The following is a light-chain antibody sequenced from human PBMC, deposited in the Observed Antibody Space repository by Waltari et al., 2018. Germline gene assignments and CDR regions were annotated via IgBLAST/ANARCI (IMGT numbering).Light chain of an antibody. J-gene: IGLJ3*02. V-gene: IGLV2-14*03. Sequence: QSALTQPASVSGSPGQSITISCSGTSSDIGGYNYVSWYQQHPGKAPKLLILGVTYRPSGVYIRFSGSKSDNTASLTIAGLQAEDEADYYGSSCTGGDTPRVVFGGGTKVTVL. CDR2: GVT. CDR1: SSDIGGYNY. CDR3: SSCTGGDTPRVV.